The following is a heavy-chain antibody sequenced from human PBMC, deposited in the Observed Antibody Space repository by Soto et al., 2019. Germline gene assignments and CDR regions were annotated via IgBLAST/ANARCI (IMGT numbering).Heavy chain of an antibody. Sequence: SETLSLTCTVSGGSISSGGYYWSCIRQHPGKGLEWLGNIYYSGSTYYNPSLKRRVTISVDTSKNQFSLKLSSVTAADTVVYYCARDRSGHYYDSSGYRPGFDPWGQGTLVTVSS. CDR1: GGSISSGGYY. CDR2: IYYSGST. D-gene: IGHD3-22*01. J-gene: IGHJ5*02. V-gene: IGHV4-31*03. CDR3: ARDRSGHYYDSSGYRPGFDP.